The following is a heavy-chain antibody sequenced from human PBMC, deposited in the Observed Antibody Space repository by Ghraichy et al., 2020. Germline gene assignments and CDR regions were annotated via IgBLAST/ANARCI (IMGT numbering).Heavy chain of an antibody. J-gene: IGHJ6*02. D-gene: IGHD2-2*01. CDR2: SEPGGPDA. CDR3: ARFVVVPAADEYYYYGMDV. V-gene: IGHV5-51*01. Sequence: GGEGRGRGLGWVGSSEPGGPDARYSPSCQGQVTSAADKSISTAYLQWSSLKASDTAMYYCARFVVVPAADEYYYYGMDVWGQGTTVTVSS.